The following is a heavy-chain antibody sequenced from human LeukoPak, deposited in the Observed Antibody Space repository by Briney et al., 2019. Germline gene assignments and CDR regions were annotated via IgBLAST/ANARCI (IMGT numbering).Heavy chain of an antibody. CDR1: GFTFSSYS. Sequence: PGGSLRLSCAASGFTFSSYSMNWVRQAPGKGLEWVSSISSSSSYIYYADSVKGRFTISRDNAKNSLYLQMNSLRAEDTAVYYCARGPNIVVIVGPPGWFDPWGQGTLVTVSS. V-gene: IGHV3-21*01. J-gene: IGHJ5*02. CDR2: ISSSSSYI. D-gene: IGHD2-15*01. CDR3: ARGPNIVVIVGPPGWFDP.